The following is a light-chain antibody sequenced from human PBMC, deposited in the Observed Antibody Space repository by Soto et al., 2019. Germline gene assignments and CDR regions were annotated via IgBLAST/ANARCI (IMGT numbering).Light chain of an antibody. J-gene: IGKJ1*01. V-gene: IGKV3-20*01. CDR2: GPS. CDR1: ESLGPHS. Sequence: IVLTQSPGTLSLSPGETATLSCRASESLGPHSIAWYQQKPGQAPRLLIYGPSGRATGIPDRISGSGSGTDFTLTISGLEPEDFAMYYCQQFQSSLRTFGQGTKVDIK. CDR3: QQFQSSLRT.